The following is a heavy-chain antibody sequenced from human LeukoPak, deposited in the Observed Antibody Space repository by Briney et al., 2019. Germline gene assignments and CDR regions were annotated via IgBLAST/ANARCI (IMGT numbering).Heavy chain of an antibody. J-gene: IGHJ4*02. CDR2: IWYDGSNE. V-gene: IGHV3-33*06. Sequence: PGRSLRLSCAASGFTFSSYGMHRVRQAPGKGLEWVAVIWYDGSNEYYADSVKGRFTISRDNSKNTLYLQMNSLRAEDTAVYYCAKDLKYSSSWYVRGFDYWGQGTLVTVSS. CDR3: AKDLKYSSSWYVRGFDY. D-gene: IGHD6-13*01. CDR1: GFTFSSYG.